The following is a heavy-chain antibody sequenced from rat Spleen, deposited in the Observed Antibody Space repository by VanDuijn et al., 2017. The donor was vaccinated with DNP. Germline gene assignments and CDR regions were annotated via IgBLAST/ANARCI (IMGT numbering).Heavy chain of an antibody. CDR1: GFSFSYYY. J-gene: IGHJ2*01. D-gene: IGHD1-9*01. CDR2: IGSDGYAP. Sequence: EVQLVESGGGLVQPGRSLKLSCAASGFSFSYYYMACVRQAPTKGLEWVAYIGSDGYAPYYGDSVKGRFTVSRDNAKSTLYLQMDSLRSEDTATYYCARMFYGYSDYWGQGVMVTVSS. CDR3: ARMFYGYSDY. V-gene: IGHV5-25*01.